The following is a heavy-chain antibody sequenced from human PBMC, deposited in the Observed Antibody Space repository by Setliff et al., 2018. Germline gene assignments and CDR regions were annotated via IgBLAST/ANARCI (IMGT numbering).Heavy chain of an antibody. CDR2: INGNSGVT. J-gene: IGHJ5*02. D-gene: IGHD2-21*02. V-gene: IGHV1-2*02. CDR3: AQTKGFVDGYLDP. Sequence: ASVKVSCKASGGTFSSHGINWVRQAPGQGLEWMGGINGNSGVTKYAQKFQGRVTMTSETSISIVYMDLTRLTSDDTAVYYCAQTKGFVDGYLDPWGQGTLVTVSS. CDR1: GGTFSSHG.